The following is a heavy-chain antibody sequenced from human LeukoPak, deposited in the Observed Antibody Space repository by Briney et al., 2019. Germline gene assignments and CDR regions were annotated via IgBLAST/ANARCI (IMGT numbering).Heavy chain of an antibody. CDR3: AGGWEGSGYSSGWYMTTFDY. CDR2: ISYDGSNK. CDR1: GFTFSSYA. J-gene: IGHJ4*02. V-gene: IGHV3-30*04. D-gene: IGHD6-19*01. Sequence: GRSLRLSCAASGFTFSSYAMHWVRQAPGKGLEWVAVISYDGSNKYYADSVKGRFTISRDNSKNTLYLQMNSLRAEDTAVYYCAGGWEGSGYSSGWYMTTFDYWGQGTLVTVSS.